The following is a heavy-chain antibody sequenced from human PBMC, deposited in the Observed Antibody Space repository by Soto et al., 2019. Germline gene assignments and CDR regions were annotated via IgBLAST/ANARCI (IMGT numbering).Heavy chain of an antibody. V-gene: IGHV1-18*01. CDR1: GYAFTTYG. D-gene: IGHD6-6*01. CDR2: ISAPNGNT. CDR3: ARGRDGDY. J-gene: IGHJ4*02. Sequence: QVHLVQSGAEVKKPGASVKVSCKGSGYAFTTYGITWVRQAPGQGLEWMGWISAPNGNTNYAQKLQGRVTVTRDTSTSTAYRELRRLRSDATAVYYCARGRDGDYWGQGALVTVPS.